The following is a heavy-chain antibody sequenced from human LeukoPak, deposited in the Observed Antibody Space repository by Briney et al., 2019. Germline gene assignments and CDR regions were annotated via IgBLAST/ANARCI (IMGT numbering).Heavy chain of an antibody. V-gene: IGHV4-59*01. CDR1: GGSISSYY. CDR3: ARDMESGSTRGRAFNI. CDR2: IYYSGTT. D-gene: IGHD1-26*01. Sequence: PSETLSHTCTVSGGSISSYYWSWIRQPPGKGLEGMGSIYYSGTTNYNPSLKTRVTISVEPSKNQFSLKLSSVTAADTAMYFCARDMESGSTRGRAFNIWGQGTMVTVSS. J-gene: IGHJ3*02.